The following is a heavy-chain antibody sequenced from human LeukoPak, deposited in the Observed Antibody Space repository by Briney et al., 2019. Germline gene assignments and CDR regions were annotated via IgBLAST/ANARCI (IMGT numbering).Heavy chain of an antibody. CDR2: INWNGGST. Sequence: PGGSLRLSCETSGFTFADYGMSWVRQAPGKGLQWVSGINWNGGSTAYADSVKGRFTISRDNAKNSLYLQMNSLRAEDTALYYCARDQGWPKFHYWGQGTLVSVSS. J-gene: IGHJ4*02. D-gene: IGHD6-19*01. CDR3: ARDQGWPKFHY. CDR1: GFTFADYG. V-gene: IGHV3-20*04.